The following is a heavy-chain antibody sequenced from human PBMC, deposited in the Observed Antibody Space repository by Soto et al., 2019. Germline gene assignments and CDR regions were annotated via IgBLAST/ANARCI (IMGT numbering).Heavy chain of an antibody. J-gene: IGHJ6*02. CDR1: GYTLTELS. CDR2: FDPEDGET. Sequence: ASVKVSCKVSGYTLTELSMHWVRQAPGKGLEWMGGFDPEDGETIYAQKFQGRVTMTEDTSTDTAYMELSSLRSEDTAVYYCATDLHAVADFYYYGMDVWGQGTTVTVSS. CDR3: ATDLHAVADFYYYGMDV. D-gene: IGHD6-19*01. V-gene: IGHV1-24*01.